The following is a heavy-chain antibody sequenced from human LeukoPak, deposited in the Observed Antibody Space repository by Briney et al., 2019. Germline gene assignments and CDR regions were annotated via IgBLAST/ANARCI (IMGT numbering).Heavy chain of an antibody. V-gene: IGHV4-34*01. CDR1: GGSFSGYY. CDR3: ARGRVAARPFDY. Sequence: SETLSLTCAVYGGSFSGYYWSWIRQPPGKGLEWIGEINHSGSTNYNPSLESRVTISIDTSKNQFSLKLSSVTAADTAVYYCARGRVAARPFDYWGQGTPVTVSS. CDR2: INHSGST. D-gene: IGHD6-6*01. J-gene: IGHJ4*02.